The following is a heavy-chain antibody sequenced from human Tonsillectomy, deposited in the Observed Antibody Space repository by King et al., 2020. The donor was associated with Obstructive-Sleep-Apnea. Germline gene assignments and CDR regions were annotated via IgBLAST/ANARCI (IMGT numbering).Heavy chain of an antibody. D-gene: IGHD5-18*01. Sequence: VQLVQSGAEVKKPGSSVKVSCKASRGTFINYAITWVRQAPGQGLEWMGRIIPIHGMVTYAQKIQGRVTITADKPTSTAYMELSSLRSEDTAVYYCARGNVDTVIPFDYWGQGTLVTVSS. CDR1: RGTFINYA. CDR2: IIPIHGMV. V-gene: IGHV1-69*04. J-gene: IGHJ4*02. CDR3: ARGNVDTVIPFDY.